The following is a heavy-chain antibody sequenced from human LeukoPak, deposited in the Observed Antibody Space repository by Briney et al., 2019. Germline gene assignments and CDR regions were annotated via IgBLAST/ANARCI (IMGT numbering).Heavy chain of an antibody. CDR3: ARHRGDFGDSRGNFDS. CDR1: GDSINSNNYY. D-gene: IGHD4-17*01. V-gene: IGHV4-39*01. Sequence: SETLSLTCTVSGDSINSNNYYWGWIRQPPGKGLEWIGSIYDSGSTYYNPSLKSRVTISVDTSKNQFSLNLSSVTAADTAVYYCARHRGDFGDSRGNFDSWGQGTLVTVSS. CDR2: IYDSGST. J-gene: IGHJ4*02.